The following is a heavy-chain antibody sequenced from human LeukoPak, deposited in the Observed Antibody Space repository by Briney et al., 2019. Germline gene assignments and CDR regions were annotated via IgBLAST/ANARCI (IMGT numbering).Heavy chain of an antibody. Sequence: GGSLRVSCAASGFTFSNYWMSWVRQAPGKGLEWVANIKQDGSEKCYVDSVKGRSTISRDNAKNSLYLQMNSLRAEDTAVYYCARDRWELLSNSYHYCGLDVWGQGTTVTVSS. CDR3: ARDRWELLSNSYHYCGLDV. D-gene: IGHD2-15*01. V-gene: IGHV3-7*01. CDR2: IKQDGSEK. J-gene: IGHJ6*02. CDR1: GFTFSNYW.